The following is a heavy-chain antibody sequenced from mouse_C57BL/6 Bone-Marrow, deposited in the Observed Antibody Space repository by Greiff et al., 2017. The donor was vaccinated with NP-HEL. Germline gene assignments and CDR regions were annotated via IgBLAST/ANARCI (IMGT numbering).Heavy chain of an antibody. Sequence: QVQLQQSGPELVKPGASVKLSCKASGYTFTSYDINWVKQRPGQGLEWIGWIYPRAGSTKYNEKFKGKATLTVDTSSSTAYMELHSLTSEDSAVYFCARSRGDGYTWFAYWGQGTLVTVSA. V-gene: IGHV1-85*01. CDR1: GYTFTSYD. CDR2: IYPRAGST. D-gene: IGHD2-3*01. CDR3: ARSRGDGYTWFAY. J-gene: IGHJ3*01.